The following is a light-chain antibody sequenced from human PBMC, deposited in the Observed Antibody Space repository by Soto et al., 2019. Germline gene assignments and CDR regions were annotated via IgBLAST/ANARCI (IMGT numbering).Light chain of an antibody. CDR1: SSDVGGYNY. CDR3: SSYTSSSTPVV. J-gene: IGLJ2*01. V-gene: IGLV2-14*01. CDR2: DVS. Sequence: QSALTQPASVSGSPGQSITISCTGTSSDVGGYNYVSWYQQHPGKAPKLMIYDVSNRPSGVSNRFSCSKSGNTASLTISGLRAGDEADYYCSSYTSSSTPVVFGGGTKPTVL.